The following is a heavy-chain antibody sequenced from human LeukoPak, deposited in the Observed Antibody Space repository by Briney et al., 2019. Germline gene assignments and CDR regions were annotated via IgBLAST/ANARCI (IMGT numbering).Heavy chain of an antibody. D-gene: IGHD2-15*01. J-gene: IGHJ4*02. V-gene: IGHV1-46*01. CDR3: ARGPDCSGGSCYSDY. Sequence: ASVKVSCKASGYTFTNYHIHWVRQAPGQGLEWMGIINPSGGSTSNAQKFQGRVTMTRDMSTSTVYMELSSLRSEDTAVYYCARGPDCSGGSCYSDYWGQGTLVTVSS. CDR1: GYTFTNYH. CDR2: INPSGGST.